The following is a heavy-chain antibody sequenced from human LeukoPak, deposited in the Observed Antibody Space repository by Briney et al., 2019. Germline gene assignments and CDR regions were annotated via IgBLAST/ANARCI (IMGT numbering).Heavy chain of an antibody. CDR3: ARETSDYGVFGGAHNWFGP. Sequence: ASVKVSCKASGGTFSSYAISWVRQAPGQGLEWMGRIIPIFGIANYAQKFQGRVTITADKSTSTAYMELSSLRSEDTAVYYCARETSDYGVFGGAHNWFGPWGQGTLVTVSS. CDR2: IIPIFGIA. V-gene: IGHV1-69*04. D-gene: IGHD4-17*01. J-gene: IGHJ5*02. CDR1: GGTFSSYA.